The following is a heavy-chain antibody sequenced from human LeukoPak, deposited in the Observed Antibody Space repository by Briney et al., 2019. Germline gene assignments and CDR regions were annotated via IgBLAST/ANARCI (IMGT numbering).Heavy chain of an antibody. CDR3: AKGYYYDSSGYNPIFFDY. Sequence: GGSLRLSCAASGFTFSSYAMSWVRQAPGKGLEWVSAITGSGGNTYYADSVKGRFTISRDNSKNTLYLQMNSLRAEDAALYYCAKGYYYDSSGYNPIFFDYWGQGALVTVSS. J-gene: IGHJ4*02. V-gene: IGHV3-23*01. D-gene: IGHD3-22*01. CDR2: ITGSGGNT. CDR1: GFTFSSYA.